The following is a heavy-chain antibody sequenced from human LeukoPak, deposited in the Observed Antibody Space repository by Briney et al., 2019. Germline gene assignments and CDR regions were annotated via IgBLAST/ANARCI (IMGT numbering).Heavy chain of an antibody. CDR3: AKASRATCSGAFCYHFDS. CDR2: ISSSSSYI. Sequence: PGGSLRLSCAASGFTFSSYSMNWVRQAPGKGLEWVSSISSSSSYIYYADSVKGRFTISRDNSKNTVYLQMNSLRAEDTAVYYCAKASRATCSGAFCYHFDSWGPGTLVTVSS. CDR1: GFTFSSYS. J-gene: IGHJ4*02. D-gene: IGHD2-15*01. V-gene: IGHV3-21*04.